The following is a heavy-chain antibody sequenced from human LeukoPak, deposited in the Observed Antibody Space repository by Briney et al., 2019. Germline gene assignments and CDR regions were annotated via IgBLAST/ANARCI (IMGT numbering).Heavy chain of an antibody. D-gene: IGHD4-17*01. J-gene: IGHJ4*02. Sequence: SEALSLTCVVSGDSIRSGYYWGWVRQPPGKGLEWIGSVYHSGTTHYNPSLNSRVTISLDMSKNQFSLRLTSVTAADTALYFCARDPSEDGDFFFDHWGQGTLVTVSS. V-gene: IGHV4-38-2*02. CDR3: ARDPSEDGDFFFDH. CDR2: VYHSGTT. CDR1: GDSIRSGYY.